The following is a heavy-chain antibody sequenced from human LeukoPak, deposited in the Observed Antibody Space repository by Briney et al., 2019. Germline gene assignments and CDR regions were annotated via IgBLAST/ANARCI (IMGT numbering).Heavy chain of an antibody. J-gene: IGHJ4*02. CDR3: ARDLWSSWYYFDY. CDR1: GFTFSSYW. D-gene: IGHD6-13*01. V-gene: IGHV3-7*01. CDR2: VKQDGSEK. Sequence: PGGSLRLSCAASGFTFSSYWMSWVRQAPGEGLEWVANVKQDGSEKYYVDSVKGRFTISRDNAKNSLYLQMNSLRAEDTAVYYCARDLWSSWYYFDYWGQGTLVTVSS.